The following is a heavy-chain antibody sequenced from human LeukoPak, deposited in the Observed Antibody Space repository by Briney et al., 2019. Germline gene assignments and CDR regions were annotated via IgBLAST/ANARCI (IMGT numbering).Heavy chain of an antibody. CDR2: INHSGST. J-gene: IGHJ5*02. CDR1: GGSSSGYY. D-gene: IGHD2-2*01. Sequence: PSETLSLTCAVYGGSSSGYYWSWIRQPPGKGLEWIGEINHSGSTNYNPSLKSRVTISVDTSKNQFSLKLSSVTAADTAVYYCTRGSEDVVVPDNWFDPWGQGTLVTVSS. V-gene: IGHV4-34*01. CDR3: TRGSEDVVVPDNWFDP.